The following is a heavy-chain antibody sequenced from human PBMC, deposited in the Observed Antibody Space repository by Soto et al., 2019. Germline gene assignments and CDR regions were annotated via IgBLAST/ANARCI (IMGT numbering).Heavy chain of an antibody. CDR2: IYYSGST. CDR3: ARSLRQLWEYYYYYYMDV. CDR1: GGSISSYY. D-gene: IGHD5-18*01. Sequence: SETLSLTCTVSGGSISSYYWSWIRQPPGKGLEWIGYIYYSGSTNYNPSLKSRVTISVDTSKNQFSLKLSSVTAADTAVYYCARSLRQLWEYYYYYYMDVWGKGTTVTVSS. J-gene: IGHJ6*03. V-gene: IGHV4-59*01.